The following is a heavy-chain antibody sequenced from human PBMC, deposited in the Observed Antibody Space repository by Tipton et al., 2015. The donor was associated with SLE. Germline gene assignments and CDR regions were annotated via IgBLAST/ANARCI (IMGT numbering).Heavy chain of an antibody. D-gene: IGHD3-3*01. CDR2: IYYSGST. CDR1: GASISSYY. Sequence: TLSLTCTVPGASISSYYWSWIRQPPGKGLEWIGYIYYSGSTNYNPSLKSRVTITVDTSKNQFSLKLSSVTAADTAVYYCARGGGIRFLEWDYYYMDVWGKGTTVTVSS. J-gene: IGHJ6*03. CDR3: ARGGGIRFLEWDYYYMDV. V-gene: IGHV4-59*01.